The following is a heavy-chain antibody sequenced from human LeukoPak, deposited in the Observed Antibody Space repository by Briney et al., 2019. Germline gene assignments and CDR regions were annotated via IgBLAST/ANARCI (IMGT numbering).Heavy chain of an antibody. CDR1: GFTFSSYW. J-gene: IGHJ4*02. CDR3: ARVQWELRGVGSYFEY. V-gene: IGHV3-7*01. CDR2: IKQDGSEK. D-gene: IGHD1-26*01. Sequence: GGSLRLSSVVSGFTFSSYWMSWVCQAPGKGLEWVANIKQDGSEKYYVDSVKGRFTMSRDNAKNSLYLQMNSLRAEDTAVYYCARVQWELRGVGSYFEYWGQGALVTVSS.